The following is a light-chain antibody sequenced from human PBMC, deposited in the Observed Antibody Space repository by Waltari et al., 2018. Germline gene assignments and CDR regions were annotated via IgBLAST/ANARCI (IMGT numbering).Light chain of an antibody. V-gene: IGKV1-5*03. J-gene: IGKJ4*01. Sequence: DIQMTQSPSPLSASVGDRVTITCRASQSISIWLDWYQQKPGQAPKLLIYKASSLESGVPSRFSGTESGTEFTLTISSLQPDDFATYYCQHYNSYPLTFGGGTKVEIK. CDR3: QHYNSYPLT. CDR2: KAS. CDR1: QSISIW.